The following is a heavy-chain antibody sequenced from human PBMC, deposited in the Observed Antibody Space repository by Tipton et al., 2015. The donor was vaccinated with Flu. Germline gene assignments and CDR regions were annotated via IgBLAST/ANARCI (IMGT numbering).Heavy chain of an antibody. V-gene: IGHV4-59*01. CDR2: ISYSGST. D-gene: IGHD4-17*01. J-gene: IGHJ4*02. Sequence: TLSLTCTVSGGSISSYYWSWVRQPPGKGLEWIGYISYSGSTNYNPSLKSRVTISVDTPKNQLSLKVSSVTAADTAVYYCARVGDYTLKDWGQGTLVTVSS. CDR1: GGSISSYY. CDR3: ARVGDYTLKD.